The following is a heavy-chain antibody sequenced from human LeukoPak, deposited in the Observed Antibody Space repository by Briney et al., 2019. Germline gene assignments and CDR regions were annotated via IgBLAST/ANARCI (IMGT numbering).Heavy chain of an antibody. J-gene: IGHJ4*02. CDR1: GLAFRSYA. CDR2: ITGSGGTT. CDR3: ARAIRSDYSETLDY. Sequence: PGRSLRLSCAASGLAFRSYAMAWVRQAPGKGLVWVSAITGSGGTTYYADPVKGRFTISRDNSKNTLYLQMNSLRVEDTAMYYCARAIRSDYSETLDYWGQGSLVTVSP. D-gene: IGHD3-3*01. V-gene: IGHV3-23*01.